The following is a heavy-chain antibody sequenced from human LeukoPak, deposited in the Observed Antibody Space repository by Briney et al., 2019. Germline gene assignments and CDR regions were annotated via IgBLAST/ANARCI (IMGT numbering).Heavy chain of an antibody. CDR2: IWQGGSEK. J-gene: IGHJ3*02. CDR3: ARERVVGAKSAFDI. D-gene: IGHD1-26*01. Sequence: PGGSLRLSCTASGFPFSNYWMSWVRQAPGKGLEWVANIWQGGSEKYYVDSVKGRSTISRDNAKNSLYLQMNSLRAEDTAVYYCARERVVGAKSAFDIWGQGTMVAVSS. V-gene: IGHV3-7*01. CDR1: GFPFSNYW.